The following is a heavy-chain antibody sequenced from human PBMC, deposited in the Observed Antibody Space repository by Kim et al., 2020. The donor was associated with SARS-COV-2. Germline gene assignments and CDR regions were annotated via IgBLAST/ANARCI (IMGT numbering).Heavy chain of an antibody. CDR1: GITFGDYA. CDR2: ITWNSVNT. Sequence: GGSLRLSCAASGITFGDYAMHWVRQGPGKGLEWVSGITWNSVNTDYADSVKGRFTVSRENSKTSLYLQMNRLRPEDTALYYCAKISAYYDHNAEGRDYWGQGTLVIVSS. CDR3: AKISAYYDHNAEGRDY. D-gene: IGHD3-22*01. V-gene: IGHV3-9*01. J-gene: IGHJ4*02.